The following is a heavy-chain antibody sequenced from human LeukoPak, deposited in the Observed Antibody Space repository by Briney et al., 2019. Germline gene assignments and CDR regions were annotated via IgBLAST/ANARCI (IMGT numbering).Heavy chain of an antibody. CDR1: GFTFSSYE. Sequence: GGSLRLSCAASGFTFSSYEMNWVRQAPGKGLEWVSYISSSGSTIYYADSVKGRFTISRDNAKNSLYLQMNSLRAEDTAVYYCARESSVVGRNIDYWGQGTLVTVSS. J-gene: IGHJ4*02. CDR3: ARESSVVGRNIDY. D-gene: IGHD1-26*01. V-gene: IGHV3-48*03. CDR2: ISSSGSTI.